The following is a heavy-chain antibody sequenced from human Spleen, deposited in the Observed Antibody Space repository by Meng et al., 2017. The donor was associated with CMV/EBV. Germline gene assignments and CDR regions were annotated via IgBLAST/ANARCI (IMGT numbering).Heavy chain of an antibody. Sequence: GESLKISCAASGFTFSSYSMNWVRQAPGKGLEWVSYISSSSSTIYYADSVKGRFTISRDNSKNTLYLQMNSLRAEETAIYYCAKDQLLFGGPNAYFDDWGQGTLVTVSS. CDR2: ISSSSSTI. V-gene: IGHV3-48*01. CDR3: AKDQLLFGGPNAYFDD. CDR1: GFTFSSYS. J-gene: IGHJ4*02. D-gene: IGHD3-16*01.